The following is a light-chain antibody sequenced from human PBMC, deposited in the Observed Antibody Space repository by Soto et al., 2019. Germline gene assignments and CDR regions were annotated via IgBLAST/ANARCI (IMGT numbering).Light chain of an antibody. Sequence: DIQMTQSPSTLSASVGDRVTITCRASQSFNNYLAWYQQKPGKAPNLLIYKASSLQGGVPSRFSGSGSGTEVTLTISSLQPDDFATYHCQQYNTYPYTFGQGTKLEIK. CDR3: QQYNTYPYT. V-gene: IGKV1-5*03. J-gene: IGKJ2*01. CDR1: QSFNNY. CDR2: KAS.